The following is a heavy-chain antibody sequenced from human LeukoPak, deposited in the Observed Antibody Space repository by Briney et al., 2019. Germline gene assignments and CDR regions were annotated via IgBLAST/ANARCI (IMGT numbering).Heavy chain of an antibody. D-gene: IGHD1-14*01. V-gene: IGHV1-2*02. Sequence: ASVKVSCKASGYTFTGYYMHWVRQAPGQGLEWMGWINPNSGGTNYAQKFQGRVTMTRDTSISTAYMELSRLRSDDTAVYYCARAGLVFSTYYFDYWGQGTLDTVSS. CDR1: GYTFTGYY. CDR3: ARAGLVFSTYYFDY. J-gene: IGHJ4*02. CDR2: INPNSGGT.